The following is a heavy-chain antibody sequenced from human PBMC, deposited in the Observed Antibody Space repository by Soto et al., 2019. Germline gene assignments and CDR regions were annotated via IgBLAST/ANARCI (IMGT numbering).Heavy chain of an antibody. V-gene: IGHV1-69*01. Sequence: QVQLVQSGAEVKKPGSSVKVSCEASGGTFSSYAISWVRQAPGQGLEWMGGIIPIFGTANYAQKFQGRVTITADESTSTAYMELSSLRSEDTAVYYCASGYSSGWTRYYYGMDVWGQGTTVTVSS. CDR3: ASGYSSGWTRYYYGMDV. J-gene: IGHJ6*02. CDR2: IIPIFGTA. CDR1: GGTFSSYA. D-gene: IGHD6-19*01.